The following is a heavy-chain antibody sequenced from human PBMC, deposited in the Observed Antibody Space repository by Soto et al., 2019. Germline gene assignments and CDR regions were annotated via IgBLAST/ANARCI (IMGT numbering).Heavy chain of an antibody. J-gene: IGHJ4*02. CDR2: ISYDGRNK. D-gene: IGHD2-15*01. CDR1: GFTFSSYG. V-gene: IGHV3-30*18. CDR3: AKDGVEKYYFDY. Sequence: GGSLRLSCAASGFTFSSYGMHWVRQAPGKGLEWVAVISYDGRNKYYADSVKGRFTISRDNSKNTLYLQMNSLRAEDTAVYYCAKDGVEKYYFDYWGQGTLVTVSS.